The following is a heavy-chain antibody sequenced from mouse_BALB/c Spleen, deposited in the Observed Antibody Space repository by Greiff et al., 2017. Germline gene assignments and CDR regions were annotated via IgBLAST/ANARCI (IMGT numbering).Heavy chain of an antibody. D-gene: IGHD2-14*01. CDR1: GFSLTGYG. J-gene: IGHJ1*01. CDR3: ARDGIDYYRYGYFDV. CDR2: IWGDGST. Sequence: VQLQESGPGLVAPSQSLSITCTVSGFSLTGYGVNWVRQPPGKGLEWLGMIWGDGSTDYNSALKSRLSISKDNSKSQVFLKMNSLQTDDTARYYCARDGIDYYRYGYFDVWGAGTTVTVSS. V-gene: IGHV2-6-7*01.